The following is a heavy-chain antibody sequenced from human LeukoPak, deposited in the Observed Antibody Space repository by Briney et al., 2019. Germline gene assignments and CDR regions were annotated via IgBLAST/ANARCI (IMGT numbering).Heavy chain of an antibody. D-gene: IGHD3-22*01. V-gene: IGHV4-38-2*02. CDR3: ARRNYYDASGYVSVE. CDR2: IYRSGST. J-gene: IGHJ1*01. Sequence: PSETLSLTCTVSGYSISSGYYWGWIRQPPRKGLERIGSIYRSGSTYYNPSLKSRVTISVDTSKNQFSLKLSSVTATDTAVYYCARRNYYDASGYVSVEWSQGTLVTVSS. CDR1: GYSISSGYY.